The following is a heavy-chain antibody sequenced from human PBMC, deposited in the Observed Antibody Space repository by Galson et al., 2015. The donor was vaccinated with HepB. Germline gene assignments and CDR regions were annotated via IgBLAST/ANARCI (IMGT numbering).Heavy chain of an antibody. CDR3: AKDKDLGYCSSTSCYTLDY. Sequence: SLRLSCAASGFTFSSYGTHWVRQAPGKGLEWVAVISYDGSDKYYADSVKGRFTISRDNSKNTLSLQMNSLTAEDTAVYSCAKDKDLGYCSSTSCYTLDYWGQGTLVTASS. D-gene: IGHD2-2*02. CDR1: GFTFSSYG. J-gene: IGHJ4*02. V-gene: IGHV3-30*18. CDR2: ISYDGSDK.